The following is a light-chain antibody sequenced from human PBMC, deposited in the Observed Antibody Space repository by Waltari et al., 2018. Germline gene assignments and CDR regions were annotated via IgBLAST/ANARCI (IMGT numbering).Light chain of an antibody. J-gene: IGLJ1*01. CDR3: SSYTSSSTDV. Sequence: QSALTQPASVSGSPGQSITISCTGTSSDVGGYNYVSWYQQHPGKAPKLMIYEVSNRASWVSNRVSDSKSDDTAARTISGLQAEYEADYYCSSYTSSSTDVFGTRTKVPVL. V-gene: IGLV2-14*01. CDR1: SSDVGGYNY. CDR2: EVS.